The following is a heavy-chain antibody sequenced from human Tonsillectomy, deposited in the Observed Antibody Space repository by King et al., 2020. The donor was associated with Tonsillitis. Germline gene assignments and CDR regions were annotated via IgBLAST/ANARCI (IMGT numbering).Heavy chain of an antibody. CDR3: ARQTVAGTSGMGSYFDY. D-gene: IGHD6-19*01. V-gene: IGHV4-39*01. CDR2: IYYSGST. CDR1: GGSISSSSYY. J-gene: IGHJ4*02. Sequence: QLQESGPGLVKPSETLSLTCTVSGGSISSSSYYWGWIRQPPGKGLEWIGSIYYSGSTYYNPSLKSRVTISVDTSKNQFSLKLSSVTAADTAVYYCARQTVAGTSGMGSYFDYWGQGTLVTVSS.